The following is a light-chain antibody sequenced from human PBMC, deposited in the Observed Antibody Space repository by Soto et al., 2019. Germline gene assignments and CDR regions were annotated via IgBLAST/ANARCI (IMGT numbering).Light chain of an antibody. CDR3: CSYAGSGTLL. J-gene: IGLJ2*01. CDR1: SSDVGNYNL. Sequence: QSALTQPASVSGSPGQSITISCTGTSSDVGNYNLVSWYQQHPGKAPKLMIYEGSKRPSGVSNRFSGSKSGNTASLTISGLQAEEEADYYCCSYAGSGTLLFGGGTKLTVL. CDR2: EGS. V-gene: IGLV2-23*01.